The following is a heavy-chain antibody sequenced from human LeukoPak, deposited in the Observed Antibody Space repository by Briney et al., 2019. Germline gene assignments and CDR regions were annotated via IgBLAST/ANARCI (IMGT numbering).Heavy chain of an antibody. V-gene: IGHV1-2*02. CDR1: GYTFTGYY. J-gene: IGHJ4*02. CDR2: INPNSGGT. CDR3: ARDTPRPVPRGFEY. Sequence: GASVKVSCKASGYTFTGYYMHWVRQAPGQGPEWMGWINPNSGGTNYAQKFQGRVTMTRDTSISTAYMELSRLRSDDTAVYYCARDTPRPVPRGFEYWGQGTLVTVSS.